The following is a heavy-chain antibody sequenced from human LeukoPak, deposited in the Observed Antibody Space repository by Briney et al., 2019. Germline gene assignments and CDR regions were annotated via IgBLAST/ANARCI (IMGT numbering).Heavy chain of an antibody. CDR3: GKGLGQWLRSYDY. CDR1: GFTFSRYA. Sequence: PGGSLRLSCAASGFTFSRYAMSWVRQAPGKGLEWVSAITGKGGSTYYTDSVKGRYPISRDNSKNTLYLQMNSLRAQDTAVCLCGKGLGQWLRSYDYWGQGTLVTVSS. J-gene: IGHJ4*02. CDR2: ITGKGGST. D-gene: IGHD6-19*01. V-gene: IGHV3-23*01.